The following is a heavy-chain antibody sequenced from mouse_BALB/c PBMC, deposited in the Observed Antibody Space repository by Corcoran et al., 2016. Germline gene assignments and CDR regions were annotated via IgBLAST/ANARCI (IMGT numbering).Heavy chain of an antibody. J-gene: IGHJ3*01. Sequence: QVTLKESGPGILKPSQTLSLTCSFSGFSLRTSGMGVGWIRQPSGKGLEWLAHLWWDDDKYYNPSLKSRLTISKDTSRNQVCLKITSVDTADTATYYCARMRIYYDYDRWFAYWGQGTLVTVSA. CDR3: ARMRIYYDYDRWFAY. D-gene: IGHD2-4*01. CDR2: LWWDDDK. CDR1: GFSLRTSGMG. V-gene: IGHV8-8*01.